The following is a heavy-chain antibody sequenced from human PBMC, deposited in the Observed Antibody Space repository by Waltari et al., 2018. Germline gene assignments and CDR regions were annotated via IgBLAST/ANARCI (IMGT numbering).Heavy chain of an antibody. V-gene: IGHV1-46*01. J-gene: IGHJ4*02. Sequence: QVQLVQSGAEVKKPGASVNVSCKASGSPVAHFYIHWVRQAPGHGLEWMGKINPNGGSAGYAQRFKGRIIMTTDTSTGTVYMELNSLTSNDTAVYFCARVPPGPYYFDYWGQGTLVTVSS. CDR2: INPNGGSA. CDR1: GSPVAHFY. CDR3: ARVPPGPYYFDY.